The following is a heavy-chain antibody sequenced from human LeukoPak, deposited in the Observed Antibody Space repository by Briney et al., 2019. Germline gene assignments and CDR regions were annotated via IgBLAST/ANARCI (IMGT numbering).Heavy chain of an antibody. D-gene: IGHD6-13*01. Sequence: GGSLRLSCAASGFTFSSYGMHWVRQAPGKGLEWVAVISYDGSNKYYADSVKGRFTISRDNSKNTLNLQMNSLRAEDTAVYYCARARPPGIAASWGQGTLVTVSS. CDR3: ARARPPGIAAS. V-gene: IGHV3-30*03. J-gene: IGHJ5*02. CDR2: ISYDGSNK. CDR1: GFTFSSYG.